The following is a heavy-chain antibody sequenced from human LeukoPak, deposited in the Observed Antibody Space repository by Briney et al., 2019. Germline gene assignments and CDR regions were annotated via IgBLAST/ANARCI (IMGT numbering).Heavy chain of an antibody. CDR1: GLTFGTSA. CDR3: AKGSLGSWYYFDY. J-gene: IGHJ4*02. V-gene: IGHV3-23*01. CDR2: FGRSGSDT. Sequence: GGSLRLSCAASGLTFGTSAMSWVRQAPGKGPEWVSTFGRSGSDTYYSDSVKGRFTIFRDNSKNTLYLQMNSLRDEDTAVYYCAKGSLGSWYYFDYWGQGTLVTVSS. D-gene: IGHD6-13*01.